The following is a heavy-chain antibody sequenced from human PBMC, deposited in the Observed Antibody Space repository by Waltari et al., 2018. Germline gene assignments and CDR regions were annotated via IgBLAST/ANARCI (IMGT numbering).Heavy chain of an antibody. D-gene: IGHD2-2*02. J-gene: IGHJ6*02. CDR3: ARGSVVPAAIDYYYYGMDV. Sequence: QVQLQQWGAGLLKPSETLSLTCAVYGGSFSGYYWSWIRQPPGKGLEWIGEINHSGSTNYNPSLKSRVTISVDTSKNQFSLKLSSVTAADTAVYYCARGSVVPAAIDYYYYGMDVCGQGTTVTVSS. CDR1: GGSFSGYY. V-gene: IGHV4-34*01. CDR2: INHSGST.